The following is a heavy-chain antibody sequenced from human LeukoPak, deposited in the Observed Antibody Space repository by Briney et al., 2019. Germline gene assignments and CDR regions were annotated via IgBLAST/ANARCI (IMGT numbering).Heavy chain of an antibody. CDR1: GYTFTSYY. CDR3: SAASFMVRGVSYYYYYGMDV. CDR2: INPSGGST. D-gene: IGHD3-10*01. Sequence: EASVKVSCKASGYTFTSYYMHWVRQAPGQGLEWMGIINPSGGSTSYAQKFQGRVTMTRDTSTSTVYMELSSLRSEDTAVYYCSAASFMVRGVSYYYYYGMDVWGQGTTVTVSS. V-gene: IGHV1-46*01. J-gene: IGHJ6*02.